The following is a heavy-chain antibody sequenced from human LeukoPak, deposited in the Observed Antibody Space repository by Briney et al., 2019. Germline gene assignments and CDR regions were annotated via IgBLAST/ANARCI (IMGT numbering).Heavy chain of an antibody. Sequence: ASVKVSCKASGYTFTSYGISWVRQAPGQGLEWMGWISAYNGNTNYAQKLQGRVTMTTDTSTSTAYMELRSLRSEDTAVYYCATGVTMVRGVMVPFFDYWGQGTLVTVSS. D-gene: IGHD3-10*01. J-gene: IGHJ4*02. CDR2: ISAYNGNT. CDR3: ATGVTMVRGVMVPFFDY. CDR1: GYTFTSYG. V-gene: IGHV1-18*01.